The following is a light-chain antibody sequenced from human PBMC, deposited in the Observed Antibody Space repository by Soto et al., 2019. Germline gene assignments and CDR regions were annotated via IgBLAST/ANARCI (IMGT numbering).Light chain of an antibody. Sequence: QPAFVTGSTCRSAPNHYNRNSSDVGSYNLVSWYQQHPGKAPKLMIYEGSKRPSGVSNRFSGSKSGNTASLTISGLQAEDEADYYCCSYAGSSTFVVGTGTKVTVL. CDR2: EGS. J-gene: IGLJ1*01. CDR3: CSYAGSSTFV. CDR1: SSDVGSYNL. V-gene: IGLV2-23*01.